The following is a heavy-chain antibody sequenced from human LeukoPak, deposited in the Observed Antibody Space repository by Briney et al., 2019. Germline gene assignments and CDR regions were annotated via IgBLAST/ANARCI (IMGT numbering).Heavy chain of an antibody. D-gene: IGHD3-22*01. Sequence: SGGSLRLSCAASGFTFSSYAMSWVRQAPGKGLECISGFSGSGGSTYYADSVKGRFTISRDNSKNTLYLQMNSLRAEDTAVYYCARDLRDYYDSSGWDNWFDPWGQGTLVTVSS. CDR1: GFTFSSYA. CDR2: FSGSGGST. J-gene: IGHJ5*02. V-gene: IGHV3-23*01. CDR3: ARDLRDYYDSSGWDNWFDP.